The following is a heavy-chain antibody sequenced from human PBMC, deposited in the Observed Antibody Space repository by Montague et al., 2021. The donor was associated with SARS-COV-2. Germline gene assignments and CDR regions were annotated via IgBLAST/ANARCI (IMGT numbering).Heavy chain of an antibody. J-gene: IGHJ4*02. D-gene: IGHD1-1*01. CDR3: TRHVHMTWPEPSPGFDY. V-gene: IGHV4-39*01. Sequence: SETLSLTCTVSGDSISSSSYNWGWIRQPPGKGLEWIGSVHYNGRTYYNPSLKSRVTMYVDTSKNQIPLRLSSVTAADTAVYYSTRHVHMTWPEPSPGFDYWGQGTLVTVSS. CDR1: GDSISSSSYN. CDR2: VHYNGRT.